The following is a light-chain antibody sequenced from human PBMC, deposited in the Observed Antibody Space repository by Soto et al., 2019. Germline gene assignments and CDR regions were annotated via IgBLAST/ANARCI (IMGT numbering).Light chain of an antibody. CDR2: GAS. J-gene: IGKJ3*01. Sequence: EIVMTHSPATLSVSPGERATLSCRASQSVSSNLAWYQQKPGQAPRLLIYGASTRATGIPARFSGSGSGTEFTLTISSLQSEDCAVYYCQQYNNWPFTFGPGTKVDIK. V-gene: IGKV3-15*01. CDR1: QSVSSN. CDR3: QQYNNWPFT.